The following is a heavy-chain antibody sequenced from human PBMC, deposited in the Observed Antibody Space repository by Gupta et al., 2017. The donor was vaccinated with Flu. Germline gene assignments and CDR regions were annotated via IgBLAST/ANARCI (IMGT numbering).Heavy chain of an antibody. CDR3: AQVERMAV. CDR1: G. J-gene: IGHJ6*02. Sequence: GMNWVRQAPGKGLEWGSKISTTEGNTKYADSVVGRFTISRDNSKNTLYLQMNSRRVEDTARYYCAQVERMAVWGQGTTVTVSS. CDR2: ISTTEGNT. V-gene: IGHV3-23*01.